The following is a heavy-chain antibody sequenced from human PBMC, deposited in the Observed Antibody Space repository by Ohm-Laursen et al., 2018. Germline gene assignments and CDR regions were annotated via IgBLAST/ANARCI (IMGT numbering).Heavy chain of an antibody. Sequence: SQTLSLTCAVSGGSFSSADYYWSWIRHHPGRGLEWIGYVSYSENTYYNPSLKSRLLISVDRSKNQFSLKLSSVIAADTAMYYCARHASVTGLDYWGQGTLVTVSS. CDR3: ARHASVTGLDY. V-gene: IGHV4-31*11. J-gene: IGHJ4*02. CDR2: VSYSENT. D-gene: IGHD6-19*01. CDR1: GGSFSSADYY.